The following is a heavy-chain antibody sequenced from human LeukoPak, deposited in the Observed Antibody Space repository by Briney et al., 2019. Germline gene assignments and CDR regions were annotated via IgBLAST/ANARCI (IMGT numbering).Heavy chain of an antibody. J-gene: IGHJ4*02. D-gene: IGHD3-22*01. V-gene: IGHV4-4*07. CDR3: AREYEFQGYDSSGYYYVLPRPLYYFDY. Sequence: SETLSLTCTVSGGSISSYYWSWIRQPAGKGLEWIGRIYTSGSTNYNPSLKSRVTMSVDTSKNQFSLKLSSVTAADTAVYYCAREYEFQGYDSSGYYYVLPRPLYYFDYWGQGTLVTVSS. CDR2: IYTSGST. CDR1: GGSISSYY.